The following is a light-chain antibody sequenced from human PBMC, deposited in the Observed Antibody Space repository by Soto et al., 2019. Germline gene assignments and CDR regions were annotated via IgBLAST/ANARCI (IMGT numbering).Light chain of an antibody. J-gene: IGLJ2*01. CDR1: KLGNKY. CDR3: QAWDSSTVV. CDR2: QDI. V-gene: IGLV3-1*01. Sequence: SYELTQPPSVSVSPGQTASITCSGHKLGNKYACWDQRKPGQSPVLVIYQDIKRPSGIPERFSGSNSGNTATLTISGTQAMDEADYYCQAWDSSTVVFGGGTKLTVL.